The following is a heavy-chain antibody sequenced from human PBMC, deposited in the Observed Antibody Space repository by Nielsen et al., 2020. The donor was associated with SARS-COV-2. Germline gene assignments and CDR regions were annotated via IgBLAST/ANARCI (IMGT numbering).Heavy chain of an antibody. CDR1: GFTFSGAA. CDR2: IRSRLNSYAT. J-gene: IGHJ6*03. Sequence: GGSLRLSCAASGFTFSGAAMHWVRQASGKGLEWVGRIRSRLNSYATAYAASVTGRFTISRDDSSNTAYLQMNSLKTEDTAVYYCARQDSSGWFKYYYYMDVWGKGTTVTVSS. D-gene: IGHD6-19*01. V-gene: IGHV3-73*01. CDR3: ARQDSSGWFKYYYYMDV.